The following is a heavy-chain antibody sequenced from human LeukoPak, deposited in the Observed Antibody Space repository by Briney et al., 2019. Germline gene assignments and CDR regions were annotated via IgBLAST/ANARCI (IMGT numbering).Heavy chain of an antibody. CDR3: ARDSRENGLWFGEFGWFDP. D-gene: IGHD3-10*01. J-gene: IGHJ5*02. Sequence: PSQTLSLTCTVSGGSISSGGYYWSWIRQHPGKGLEWIGYIYYSGSTYYNPSLKSRVTISVDTSKNQFSLKLSSVTAADTAVYYCARDSRENGLWFGEFGWFDPWGQGTLVTVSS. CDR2: IYYSGST. CDR1: GGSISSGGYY. V-gene: IGHV4-31*03.